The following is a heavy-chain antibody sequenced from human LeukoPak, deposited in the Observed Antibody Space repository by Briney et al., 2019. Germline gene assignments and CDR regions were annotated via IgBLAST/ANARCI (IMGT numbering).Heavy chain of an antibody. CDR1: GFTFSSYG. CDR3: ARAWRYYFDY. Sequence: PGGSLRLSCAASGFTFSSYGMHWVRQAPGKGLEWVAVISYDGSNKYYADSVKGRFTISRDNSKNTLYLQMNSLRAEDTAVYYCARAWRYYFDYWGQGTLVTVSS. CDR2: ISYDGSNK. J-gene: IGHJ4*02. V-gene: IGHV3-30*03.